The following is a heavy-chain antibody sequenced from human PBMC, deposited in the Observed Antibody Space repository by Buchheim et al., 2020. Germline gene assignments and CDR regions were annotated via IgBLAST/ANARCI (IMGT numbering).Heavy chain of an antibody. CDR2: IFYSGST. J-gene: IGHJ5*02. CDR3: ARGRGYEIFGVIIDGFPFDP. D-gene: IGHD3-3*01. V-gene: IGHV4-39*01. CDR1: GGSISSGTNYY. Sequence: QLQLQESGPGLVKPSETLSLTCAVFGGSISSGTNYYWGWIRQSPGKGLEWIASIFYSGSTYYNPSLKSRVTMSVDTSKTQFSLKLTSVTAADTAVYYCARGRGYEIFGVIIDGFPFDPWGQGTL.